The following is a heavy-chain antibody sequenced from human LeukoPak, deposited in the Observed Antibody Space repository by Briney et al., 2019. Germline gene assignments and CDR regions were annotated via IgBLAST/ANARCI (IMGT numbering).Heavy chain of an antibody. J-gene: IGHJ4*02. CDR1: GFTFSSYG. CDR3: AKRPWYYYDSSGYPDY. CDR2: IRYDGSNK. D-gene: IGHD3-22*01. V-gene: IGHV3-30*02. Sequence: GGSLTLTCATSGFTFSSYGMHWVRQAPGKGLEWVAFIRYDGSNKYYADSVKGRFTISRDNSKNTLYLQMNSLRAEDTAVYYCAKRPWYYYDSSGYPDYWGQGTLVTVSS.